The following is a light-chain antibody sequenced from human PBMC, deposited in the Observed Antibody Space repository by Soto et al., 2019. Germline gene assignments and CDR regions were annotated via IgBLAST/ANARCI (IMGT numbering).Light chain of an antibody. CDR3: SSYTNINTRACV. J-gene: IGLJ1*01. V-gene: IGLV2-14*01. Sequence: APKLIIYEVTDRPSGVSNRFSGSKSGNTASLTISGLQAEDEAEYYCSSYTNINTRACVFGTGTKVTVL. CDR2: EVT.